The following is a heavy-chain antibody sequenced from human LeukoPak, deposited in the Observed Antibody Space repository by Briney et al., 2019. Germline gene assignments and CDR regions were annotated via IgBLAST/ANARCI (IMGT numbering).Heavy chain of an antibody. CDR2: INPNSGGS. D-gene: IGHD1-1*01. CDR3: ARDAGRGVRQPAFDF. V-gene: IGHV1-2*02. CDR1: GDTLTGRH. J-gene: IGHJ4*02. Sequence: ASVKVSCRASGDTLTGRHINWVRQAPGQGLEWMGWINPNSGGSHYAQNFQGRVTMTRDTSISTAYMELSRLTSDDTAVYYCARDAGRGVRQPAFDFWGQGTLVTVSS.